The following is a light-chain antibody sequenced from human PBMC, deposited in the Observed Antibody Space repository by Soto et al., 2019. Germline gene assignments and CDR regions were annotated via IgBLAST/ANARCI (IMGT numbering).Light chain of an antibody. Sequence: EIVMTQSPATLSVSPGERATLSCRASQSVSSNLAWYQQKPGQAPRLLIYGASTRATGIPARFSGSGSGTEFTLNISSLQSEDFAVYYCQQYNNWPPFGQGTKVEIK. CDR3: QQYNNWPP. CDR1: QSVSSN. CDR2: GAS. V-gene: IGKV3-15*01. J-gene: IGKJ1*01.